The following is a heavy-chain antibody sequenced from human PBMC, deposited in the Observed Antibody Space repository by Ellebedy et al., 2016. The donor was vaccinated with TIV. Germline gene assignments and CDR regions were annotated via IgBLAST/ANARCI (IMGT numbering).Heavy chain of an antibody. CDR1: GGTFSSYA. J-gene: IGHJ5*02. CDR3: ARDRTLYTAMASSTRGGDYNWFDP. V-gene: IGHV1-69*13. Sequence: AASVKVSCKASGGTFSSYAISWVRQAPGQGLEWMGGIIPIFGTANYAQKFQGRVTITADESTSTAYMELSSLRSEDTAVYYCARDRTLYTAMASSTRGGDYNWFDPWGQGTLVTVSS. D-gene: IGHD5-18*01. CDR2: IIPIFGTA.